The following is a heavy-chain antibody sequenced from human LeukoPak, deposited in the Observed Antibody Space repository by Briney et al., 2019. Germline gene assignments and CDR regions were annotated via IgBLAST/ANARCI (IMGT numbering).Heavy chain of an antibody. J-gene: IGHJ4*02. CDR2: ISSSGSTI. CDR3: AKAKRYSYGYTFDY. V-gene: IGHV3-48*03. D-gene: IGHD5-18*01. CDR1: GFTFSSYE. Sequence: GGSLRLSCAASGFTFSSYEMNWVRQAPGKGLEWVSYISSSGSTIYYADSVKGRFTISRDNAKNSLYLQMNSLRAEDTAVYYCAKAKRYSYGYTFDYWGQGTLVTVSS.